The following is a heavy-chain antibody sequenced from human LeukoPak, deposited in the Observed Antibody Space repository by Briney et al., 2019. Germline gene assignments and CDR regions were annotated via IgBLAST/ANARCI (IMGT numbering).Heavy chain of an antibody. CDR3: AREYSSSSGTWFDH. CDR2: IIPIFGTA. CDR1: GGTFSSYA. Sequence: ASVKVSCKASGGTFSSYAISWVRQAPGQGLEWMGGIIPIFGTANYAQKFQGRVTITADESTSTAYMELSSLRSEDTAVYYCAREYSSSSGTWFDHWGQGTLVTVSS. D-gene: IGHD6-6*01. V-gene: IGHV1-69*13. J-gene: IGHJ5*02.